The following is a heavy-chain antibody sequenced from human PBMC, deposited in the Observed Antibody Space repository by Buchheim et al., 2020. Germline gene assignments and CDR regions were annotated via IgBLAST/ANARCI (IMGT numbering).Heavy chain of an antibody. CDR1: GFTFSSYA. CDR2: ISGRGGST. Sequence: EVQLLESGGGLVQPGGSLRLSCAASGFTFSSYAMSWVRQAPGKGLEWFSAISGRGGSTYYADSVRGRFTISRENSKKRLYLQMNSLRAEDTAVYYCAKDREYSSSCSDYWGQGTL. CDR3: AKDREYSSSCSDY. V-gene: IGHV3-23*01. J-gene: IGHJ4*02. D-gene: IGHD6-6*01.